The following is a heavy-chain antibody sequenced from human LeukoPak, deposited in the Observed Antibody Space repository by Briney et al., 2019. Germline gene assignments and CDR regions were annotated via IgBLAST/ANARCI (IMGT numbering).Heavy chain of an antibody. CDR2: IDHHGNT. Sequence: PSETLSLTCAVSRGSFSGYQWTWIRQPPGKGLEWIGEIDHHGNTNYNPSLRSRVTLSVQRSENQFSLKVNSVTAADTAMYYCVRGARVYGDYGYFDYWGQGIMVTVSS. CDR3: VRGARVYGDYGYFDY. CDR1: RGSFSGYQ. V-gene: IGHV4-34*01. J-gene: IGHJ4*02. D-gene: IGHD4-17*01.